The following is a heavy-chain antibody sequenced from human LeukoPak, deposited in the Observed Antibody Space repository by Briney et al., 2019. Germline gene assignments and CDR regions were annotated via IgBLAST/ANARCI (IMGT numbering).Heavy chain of an antibody. D-gene: IGHD3-10*01. CDR2: ISGSGGST. J-gene: IGHJ5*02. Sequence: GGSLRLSCAASGFTFSSYAMSWVRQAPGKGLEWVSAISGSGGSTYYADSVKGRFTISRDNSKNTLYLQMNSLRAEDTAVYYCAKDWSHGSGSYLDWFDPWGQGTLVTVSS. CDR3: AKDWSHGSGSYLDWFDP. V-gene: IGHV3-23*01. CDR1: GFTFSSYA.